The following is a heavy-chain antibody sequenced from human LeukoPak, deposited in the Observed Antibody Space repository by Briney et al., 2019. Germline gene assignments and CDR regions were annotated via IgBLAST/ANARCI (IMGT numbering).Heavy chain of an antibody. CDR1: GFTFSSYG. CDR2: IWYDGSNK. V-gene: IGHV3-33*01. Sequence: GGSLRLSCAASGFTFSSYGMHWVRQAPGKGLEWVAVIWYDGSNKYYADSVKGRFTISRDNSKNTLYLQMNSLRAEDTAVYYCARCYGSGSYYNGLTFGYWGQGTLATVSS. J-gene: IGHJ4*02. CDR3: ARCYGSGSYYNGLTFGY. D-gene: IGHD3-10*01.